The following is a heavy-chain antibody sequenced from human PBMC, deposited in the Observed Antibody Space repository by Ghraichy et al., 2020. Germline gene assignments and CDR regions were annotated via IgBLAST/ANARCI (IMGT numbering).Heavy chain of an antibody. CDR3: ARRGEWLWKDV. CDR2: INHSGST. D-gene: IGHD3-3*01. Sequence: SETLSLTCAVYGGSFSGYYWSWIRQPPGKGLEWIGEINHSGSTNYNPSLKSRVTISVDTSKNQFSLKLSSVTAADTAVYYCARRGEWLWKDVWGQGTTVTVSS. CDR1: GGSFSGYY. J-gene: IGHJ6*02. V-gene: IGHV4-34*01.